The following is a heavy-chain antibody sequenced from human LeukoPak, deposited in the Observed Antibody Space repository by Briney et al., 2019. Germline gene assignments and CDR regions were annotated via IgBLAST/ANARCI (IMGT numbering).Heavy chain of an antibody. J-gene: IGHJ4*02. CDR2: IYYSGST. V-gene: IGHV4-59*07. D-gene: IGHD1-26*01. CDR1: GGSISSYY. CDR3: ARGVSSGSYPPRY. Sequence: NPSDTLSLTCTVSGGSISSYYWSWIRQPPGKGLEWIGYIYYSGSTNYNPSLKSRVTISVDTSKNQFSLKLNSVTAADTAVYYCARGVSSGSYPPRYWGQGTLVTVSP.